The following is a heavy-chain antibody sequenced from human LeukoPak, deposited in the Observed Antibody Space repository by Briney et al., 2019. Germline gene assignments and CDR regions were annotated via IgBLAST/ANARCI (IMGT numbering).Heavy chain of an antibody. J-gene: IGHJ4*02. Sequence: SETLSLTCTVSGGSISSSSYYWGWIRQPPGKGLEWIGSIYYSGSTYYNPSLKSRVTISVDTSKNQFSLKLSSVTAADTAVYYCARRKAGDFWSGYTFDYWGQGTLVTVSS. CDR1: GGSISSSSYY. CDR3: ARRKAGDFWSGYTFDY. D-gene: IGHD3-3*01. V-gene: IGHV4-39*01. CDR2: IYYSGST.